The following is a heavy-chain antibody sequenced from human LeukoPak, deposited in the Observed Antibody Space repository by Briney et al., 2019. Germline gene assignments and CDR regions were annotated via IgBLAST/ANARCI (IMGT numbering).Heavy chain of an antibody. D-gene: IGHD6-13*01. J-gene: IGHJ4*02. Sequence: SVKVSCKASGFTFTSSAVQWVGQARGQRLEWIGWIVVGSGNTNYAQKFQERVTITRDMSTSTAYMELSSLRAEDTAVYYCAAEVIAAAGTDYWGQGTLVTVSS. CDR3: AAEVIAAAGTDY. CDR1: GFTFTSSA. CDR2: IVVGSGNT. V-gene: IGHV1-58*01.